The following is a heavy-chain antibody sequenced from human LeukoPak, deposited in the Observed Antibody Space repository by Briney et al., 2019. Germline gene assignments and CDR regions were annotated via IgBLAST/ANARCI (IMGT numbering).Heavy chain of an antibody. CDR1: GGTFSSYA. CDR3: ARAGDVSGSYFAVIGHFDY. CDR2: IIPIFGTA. D-gene: IGHD1-26*01. Sequence: SVTVSCKASGGTFSSYAISWVRQAPGQGLEWMGGIIPIFGTANYAQKFQGRVTITADESTSTAYMELSSLRSEDTAVYYCARAGDVSGSYFAVIGHFDYWGQGTLVTVSS. V-gene: IGHV1-69*13. J-gene: IGHJ4*02.